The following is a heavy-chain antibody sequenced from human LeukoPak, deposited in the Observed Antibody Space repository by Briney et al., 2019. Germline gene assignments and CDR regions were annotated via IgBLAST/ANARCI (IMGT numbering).Heavy chain of an antibody. CDR3: ATQRAEGVHLYYFDY. V-gene: IGHV1-69*01. CDR2: IIPIFGTA. CDR1: GGTFSSYA. D-gene: IGHD1-1*01. J-gene: IGHJ4*02. Sequence: GSSVKVSCKASGGTFSSYAISWVRQAPGQGLEWMGGIIPIFGTANYAQKFQGRVTITADESTSTAFMELSSLRSEDTAVYYCATQRAEGVHLYYFDYWGQGTLVTVSS.